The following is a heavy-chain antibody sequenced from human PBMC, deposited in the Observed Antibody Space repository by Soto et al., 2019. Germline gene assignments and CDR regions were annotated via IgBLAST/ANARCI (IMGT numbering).Heavy chain of an antibody. CDR2: ISWNSGSI. D-gene: IGHD1-26*01. Sequence: EVQLVESGGGLVQPGRSLRLSCAASGFTFDDYAMHWVRQAPGKGLEWVSGISWNSGSIGYADSVKGRFTISRDNAKNSLYLQMNRLRAEDTALYYCEKAGSYYAAFDYWGQGTLVTVSS. CDR1: GFTFDDYA. V-gene: IGHV3-9*01. J-gene: IGHJ4*02. CDR3: EKAGSYYAAFDY.